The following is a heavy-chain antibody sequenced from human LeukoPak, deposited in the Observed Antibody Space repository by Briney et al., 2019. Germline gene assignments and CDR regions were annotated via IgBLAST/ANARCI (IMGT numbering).Heavy chain of an antibody. Sequence: QPGGSLRLSCAASGFTFSSYGMHWVRQAPGKGLEWVAFIRYDGGNKYYADSVKGRFTISRDNSKNTLYLQMNSLRAEDTAVYYCAKVDYYDSSGYIDYWGQGTLVTVSS. V-gene: IGHV3-30*02. CDR2: IRYDGGNK. CDR1: GFTFSSYG. D-gene: IGHD3-22*01. CDR3: AKVDYYDSSGYIDY. J-gene: IGHJ4*02.